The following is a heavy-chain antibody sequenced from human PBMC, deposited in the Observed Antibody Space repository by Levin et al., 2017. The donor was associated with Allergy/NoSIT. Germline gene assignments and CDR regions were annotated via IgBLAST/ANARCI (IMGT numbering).Heavy chain of an antibody. CDR3: ARDRYYYGSGSYPPPDY. D-gene: IGHD3-10*01. J-gene: IGHJ4*02. V-gene: IGHV3-30-3*01. CDR2: ISYDGSNK. Sequence: GSLRLSCAASGFTFSSYAMHWVRQAPGKGLEWVAVISYDGSNKYYADSVKGRFTISRDNSKNTLYLQMNSLRAEDTAVYYCARDRYYYGSGSYPPPDYWGQGTLVTVSS. CDR1: GFTFSSYA.